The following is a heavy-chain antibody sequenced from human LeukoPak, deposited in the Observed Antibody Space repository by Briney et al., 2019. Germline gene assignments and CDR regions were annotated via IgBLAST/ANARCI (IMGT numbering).Heavy chain of an antibody. D-gene: IGHD4-23*01. Sequence: PSETLSLTCTVSCGSISSSSYYWAWIRQPPGKGLEWFGSIYYSGSTYYKPSLKSRVTISVDTSKKQFSLKLNSVTAADTAVYYCASDFGGNSVSVWGGGTLVTVSS. CDR2: IYYSGST. CDR1: CGSISSSSYY. J-gene: IGHJ2*01. CDR3: ASDFGGNSVSV. V-gene: IGHV4-39*07.